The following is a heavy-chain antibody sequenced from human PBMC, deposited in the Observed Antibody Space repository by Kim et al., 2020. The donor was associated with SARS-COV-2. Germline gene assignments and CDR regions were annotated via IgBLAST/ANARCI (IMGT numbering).Heavy chain of an antibody. J-gene: IGHJ4*02. CDR1: GGSISSYY. V-gene: IGHV4-59*13. D-gene: IGHD6-25*01. Sequence: SETLSLTCTVSGGSISSYYWSWIRQPPGKGLEWIGYIYYSGSTNYNPSLKSRVTISVDTYKNQFSLKLSSVTAADTAVYYCARDRGAAGYFDYWGQGTLVTVSS. CDR3: ARDRGAAGYFDY. CDR2: IYYSGST.